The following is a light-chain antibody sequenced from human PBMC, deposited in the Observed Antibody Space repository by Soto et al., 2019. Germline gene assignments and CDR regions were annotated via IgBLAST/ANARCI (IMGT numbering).Light chain of an antibody. V-gene: IGLV2-11*01. CDR1: SSDVGGYNY. CDR2: DVS. Sequence: QSVLTQPRSVSGSPGQSVTISCTGTSSDVGGYNYVSWYQQHPGKAPKLMIYDVSKRPSGVPDRFSGSKSGNTAPLIISGLQAEDEADYYCCSYAGSYYVFGTGTKLTVL. J-gene: IGLJ1*01. CDR3: CSYAGSYYV.